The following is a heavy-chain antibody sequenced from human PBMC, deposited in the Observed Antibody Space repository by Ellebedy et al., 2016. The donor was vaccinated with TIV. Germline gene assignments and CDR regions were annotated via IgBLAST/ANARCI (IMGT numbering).Heavy chain of an antibody. D-gene: IGHD6-19*01. CDR1: GYTLTELS. V-gene: IGHV1-24*01. CDR2: FDPEDGET. Sequence: ASVKVSXXVSGYTLTELSMHWVRQAPGKGLEWMGGFDPEDGETIYAQKFQGRVTMTEDTSTDTAYMELSSLRSEDTAVYYCASRYLDSSGWYLDYWGQGTLVTVSS. J-gene: IGHJ4*02. CDR3: ASRYLDSSGWYLDY.